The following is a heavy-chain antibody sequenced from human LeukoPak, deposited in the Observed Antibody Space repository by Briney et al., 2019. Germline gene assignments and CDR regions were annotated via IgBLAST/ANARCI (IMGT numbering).Heavy chain of an antibody. CDR3: AKDGANYYVSSGYYGPFDY. J-gene: IGHJ4*02. CDR2: ISWDGGST. CDR1: GFTFDDYA. V-gene: IGHV3-43D*04. D-gene: IGHD3-22*01. Sequence: PGGSLRLSCAASGFTFDDYAMHWVRQAPGKGLEWVSLISWDGGSTYYADSVKGRFTISRDNSKNSLYLQMNSLRAEDTALYYCAKDGANYYVSSGYYGPFDYWGQGTLVTVSS.